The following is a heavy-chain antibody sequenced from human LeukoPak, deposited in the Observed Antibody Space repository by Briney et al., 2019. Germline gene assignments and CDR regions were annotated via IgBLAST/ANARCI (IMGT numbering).Heavy chain of an antibody. CDR2: MNPNSGNT. CDR3: AREGEYCSSTSCYTHLYYYGMDV. Sequence: ASVKVSCKASGYTFTSYDINWVRQATGQGLEWMGWMNPNSGNTGYAQKFQGRVTMTRNTSISTAYMELSSLRSGDTAVYYCAREGEYCSSTSCYTHLYYYGMDVWGQGTTVTVSS. CDR1: GYTFTSYD. V-gene: IGHV1-8*01. J-gene: IGHJ6*02. D-gene: IGHD2-2*02.